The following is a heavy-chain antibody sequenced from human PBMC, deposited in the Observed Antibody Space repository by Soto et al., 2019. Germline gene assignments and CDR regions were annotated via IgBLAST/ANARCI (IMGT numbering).Heavy chain of an antibody. J-gene: IGHJ6*02. Sequence: PGGSLRLSCTASGFTFGDYAMSWVRQAPGRGLEWVGFIRSKAYGGTTEYAASVKGRFTISRDDSKSIAYLQMNSLKTEDTAVYYCTSPDSRYSSRPFYYYYYGMDVWGQGTTVTVSS. CDR1: GFTFGDYA. V-gene: IGHV3-49*04. CDR3: TSPDSRYSSRPFYYYYYGMDV. CDR2: IRSKAYGGTT. D-gene: IGHD6-13*01.